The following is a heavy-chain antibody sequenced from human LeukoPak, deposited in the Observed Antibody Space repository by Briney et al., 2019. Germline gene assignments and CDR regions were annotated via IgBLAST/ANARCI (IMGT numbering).Heavy chain of an antibody. J-gene: IGHJ3*02. CDR2: ISSSSSTI. V-gene: IGHV3-48*01. Sequence: PGGSLRLSCAASGFTFSSYSMNWVRQAPGKGLEWVSYISSSSSTIYYADSVKGRFTISRDNAKNSLYLQMNSLRAEDTAVCYCARGTRIAVDAFDIWGQGTMVTVSS. CDR3: ARGTRIAVDAFDI. CDR1: GFTFSSYS. D-gene: IGHD6-19*01.